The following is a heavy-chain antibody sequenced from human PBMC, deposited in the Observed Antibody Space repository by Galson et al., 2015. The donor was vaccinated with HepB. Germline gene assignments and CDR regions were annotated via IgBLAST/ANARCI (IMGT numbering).Heavy chain of an antibody. J-gene: IGHJ4*02. CDR3: AKGVGGITIFGVPSISDYFDY. V-gene: IGHV3-23*01. CDR2: ISGSGGST. CDR1: GFTFSSYA. Sequence: SLRLSCAASGFTFSSYAMSWVRQAPGKGLEWVSAISGSGGSTYYADSVKGRFTISRDNSKNTLYLQMNSLRAEDTAVYYCAKGVGGITIFGVPSISDYFDYWGQRTLVTVSS. D-gene: IGHD3-3*01.